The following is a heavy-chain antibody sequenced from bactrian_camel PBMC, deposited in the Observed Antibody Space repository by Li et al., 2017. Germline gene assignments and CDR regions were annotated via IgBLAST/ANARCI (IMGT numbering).Heavy chain of an antibody. CDR3: AADRVRINNYCYNTPTNVDAYNY. D-gene: IGHD2*01. CDR1: GFAFSSYA. J-gene: IGHJ4*01. CDR2: ISTVSMLGST. V-gene: IGHV3S42*01. Sequence: QLVESGGGLAQPGGSLRLSCATSGFAFSSYAMNWVRQAPGKGLEWVSHISTVSMLGSTYADSVKGRFIISRDNAKNALYLQMNSLKPEDTAMYYCAADRVRINNYCYNTPTNVDAYNYWGQGTQVTVS.